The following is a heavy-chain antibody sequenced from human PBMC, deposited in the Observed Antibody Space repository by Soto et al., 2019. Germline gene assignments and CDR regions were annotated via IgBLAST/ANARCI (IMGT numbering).Heavy chain of an antibody. CDR1: GFTVSSDY. J-gene: IGHJ5*02. V-gene: IGHV3-66*04. Sequence: EVQLVESGGGLVQPGGSLRLSCVASGFTVSSDYMSWVRQAPGKGLEWVSVIYSIDEGGGTYYTACVRGRFTISRDNSKNTLFLQMNSLRVEDTAMYYCARHDCLDPWGQGTLVTVSP. CDR3: ARHDCLDP. CDR2: IYSIDEGGGT. D-gene: IGHD2-21*02.